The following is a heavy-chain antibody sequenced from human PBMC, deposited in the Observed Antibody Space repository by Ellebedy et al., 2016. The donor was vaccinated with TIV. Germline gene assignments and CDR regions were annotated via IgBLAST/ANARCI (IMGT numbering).Heavy chain of an antibody. CDR1: GGTFSSYA. D-gene: IGHD6-13*01. CDR2: IIPIFGTA. CDR3: ARSPHYSSSWYRYYYYYGMDV. V-gene: IGHV1-69*13. J-gene: IGHJ6*02. Sequence: SVKVSXXASGGTFSSYAISWVRQPPGQGLEWMGGIIPIFGTANYAQKFQGRVTITADESTSTAYMELSSLRSEDTAVYYCARSPHYSSSWYRYYYYYGMDVWGQGTTVTVSS.